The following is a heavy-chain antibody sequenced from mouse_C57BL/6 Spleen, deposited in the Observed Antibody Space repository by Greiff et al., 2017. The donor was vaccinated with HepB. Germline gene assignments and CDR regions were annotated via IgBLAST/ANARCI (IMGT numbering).Heavy chain of an antibody. D-gene: IGHD6-2*01. Sequence: VQLVESGPELVKPGASVKISCKASGYAFSSSWMNWVKQRPGKGLEWIGRIYPGDGDTNYNGKFKGKVTLTEDKSSSTAYMQLSRLTSEDSAVYFCASEVPPVSLYYAMDYWGQGTSVTVSS. CDR2: IYPGDGDT. J-gene: IGHJ4*01. V-gene: IGHV1-82*01. CDR3: ASEVPPVSLYYAMDY. CDR1: GYAFSSSW.